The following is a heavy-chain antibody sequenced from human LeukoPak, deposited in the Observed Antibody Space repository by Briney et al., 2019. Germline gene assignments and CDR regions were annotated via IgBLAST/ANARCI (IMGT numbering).Heavy chain of an antibody. Sequence: GRSLRLSCAASGFTFTSYGMHWVRQAPGKGLEWVAVTSHDGTTKYYADSVKGRFTISRDNSKNTLYLQVNSLRAEDTAVFYCAKDRGYFYYGMDVWGRGTTVIVSS. V-gene: IGHV3-30*18. J-gene: IGHJ6*02. CDR3: AKDRGYFYYGMDV. CDR2: TSHDGTTK. CDR1: GFTFTSYG.